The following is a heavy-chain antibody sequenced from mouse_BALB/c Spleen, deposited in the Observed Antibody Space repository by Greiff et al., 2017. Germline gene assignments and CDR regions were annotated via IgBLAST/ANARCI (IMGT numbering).Heavy chain of an antibody. CDR1: GFTFSSYA. V-gene: IGHV5-6-5*01. Sequence: EVKLVESGGGLVKPGGSLKLSCAASGFTFSSYAMSWVRQTPEKRLEWVASISSGGSTYYPDSVKGRFTISRDNARNILYLQMSSLRSEDTAMYYCARDPYDYGAMDYWGQGTSVTVSS. CDR2: ISSGGST. CDR3: ARDPYDYGAMDY. J-gene: IGHJ4*01. D-gene: IGHD2-4*01.